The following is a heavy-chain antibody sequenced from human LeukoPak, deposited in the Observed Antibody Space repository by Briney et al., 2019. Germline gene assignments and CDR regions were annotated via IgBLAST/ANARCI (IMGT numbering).Heavy chain of an antibody. J-gene: IGHJ5*02. CDR2: IIPIFGTA. CDR1: GGTFSSYA. CDR3: ARGPLLRFLEWSGYWFDP. D-gene: IGHD3-3*01. Sequence: SVKVSCKASGGTFSSYAISWVRQAPGQGLEWMGRIIPIFGTANYAQKFQGRVTITTDESTSTAYMELSNLRSEDTAVYYCARGPLLRFLEWSGYWFDPWGQGTLVTVSS. V-gene: IGHV1-69*05.